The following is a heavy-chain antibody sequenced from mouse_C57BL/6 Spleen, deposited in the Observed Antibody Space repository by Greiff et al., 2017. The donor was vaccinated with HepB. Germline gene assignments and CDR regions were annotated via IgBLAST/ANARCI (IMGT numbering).Heavy chain of an antibody. CDR2: ISDGGSYT. V-gene: IGHV5-4*03. J-gene: IGHJ3*01. CDR3: ARADGYYFAY. CDR1: GFTFSSYA. Sequence: EVKVEESGGGLVKPGGSLKLSCAASGFTFSSYAMSWVRQTPEKRLEWVATISDGGSYTYYPDNVKGRFTISRDNAKNNLYLQMSHLKSEDTAMYYCARADGYYFAYWGQGTLVTVSA. D-gene: IGHD2-3*01.